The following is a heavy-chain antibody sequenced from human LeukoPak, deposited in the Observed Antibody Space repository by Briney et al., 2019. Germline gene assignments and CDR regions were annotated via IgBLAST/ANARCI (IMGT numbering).Heavy chain of an antibody. CDR3: ARGGQLVFGWFDP. V-gene: IGHV1-69*05. CDR2: IIPIFGTA. D-gene: IGHD6-6*01. Sequence: SVKVSCKASGGTFSSYAISWVRQAPGQGLEWMGGIIPIFGTANYAQKFQGRVTMTRDTSISTAYMELSRLRSDDTAVYYCARGGQLVFGWFDPWGQGTLVTVSS. J-gene: IGHJ5*02. CDR1: GGTFSSYA.